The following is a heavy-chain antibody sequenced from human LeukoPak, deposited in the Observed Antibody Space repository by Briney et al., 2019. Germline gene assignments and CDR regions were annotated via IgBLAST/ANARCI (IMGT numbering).Heavy chain of an antibody. J-gene: IGHJ4*02. CDR1: GYTFTSYG. CDR3: ARALSETTYYDFWSGRYYFDY. V-gene: IGHV1-8*02. D-gene: IGHD3-3*01. CDR2: MNPNSGNT. Sequence: ASVKVSCKASGYTFTSYGISWVRQAPGQGLEWMGWMNPNSGNTGYAQKFQGRVTMTRNTSISTAYMELSSLRSEDTAVYYCARALSETTYYDFWSGRYYFDYWGQGTLVTVSS.